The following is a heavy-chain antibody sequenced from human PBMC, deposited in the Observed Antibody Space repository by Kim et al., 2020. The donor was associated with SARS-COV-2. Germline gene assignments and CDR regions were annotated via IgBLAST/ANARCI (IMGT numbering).Heavy chain of an antibody. Sequence: SVKGRFTIYRDNSKNTLYMQMNSLRAEDTAVYYCARAVSRGYSYGSNFDYWGQGTLVTVSS. CDR3: ARAVSRGYSYGSNFDY. D-gene: IGHD5-18*01. V-gene: IGHV3-30*07. J-gene: IGHJ4*02.